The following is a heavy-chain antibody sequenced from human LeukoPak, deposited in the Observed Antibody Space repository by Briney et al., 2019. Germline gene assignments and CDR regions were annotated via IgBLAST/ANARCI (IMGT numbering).Heavy chain of an antibody. Sequence: PGGSLRLSCAASGFTFSSYAMGWVRQAPGKGPEWVAVISYDGSNKYYADSVKGRFTTSRDNSKNTLYLQMSSLRAEDTAVYYCATHHYDSSGYYSPDYWGQGTLVTVSS. D-gene: IGHD3-22*01. CDR1: GFTFSSYA. V-gene: IGHV3-30-3*01. J-gene: IGHJ4*02. CDR3: ATHHYDSSGYYSPDY. CDR2: ISYDGSNK.